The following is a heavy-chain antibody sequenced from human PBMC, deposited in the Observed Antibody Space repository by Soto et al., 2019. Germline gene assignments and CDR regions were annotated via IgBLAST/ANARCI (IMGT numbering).Heavy chain of an antibody. CDR3: ARGNRHYYDSSGYYKGYYYYYGMDV. V-gene: IGHV1-3*01. CDR2: INAGNGNT. Sequence: GASVKVSCKASGYTFTSYAMHWVRQAPGQRLERMGWINAGNGNTKYSQKFQGRVTITRDTSASTAYMELSSLRSEDTAVYYCARGNRHYYDSSGYYKGYYYYYGMDVWGQGTTVTVSS. J-gene: IGHJ6*02. CDR1: GYTFTSYA. D-gene: IGHD3-22*01.